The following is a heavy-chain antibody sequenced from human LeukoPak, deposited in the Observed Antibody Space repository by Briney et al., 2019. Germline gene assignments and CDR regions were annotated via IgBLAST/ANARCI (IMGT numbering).Heavy chain of an antibody. Sequence: SETLSLTCTVSGGSISSSSYYWGWIRQPPGKGLEWIGSIYYSGSTYYNPSLKSRVTISVDTSKNQFSLKLSSVTAADTAVYYCASPGGYSGSYYYFDYWGQGTLVTVSS. J-gene: IGHJ4*02. V-gene: IGHV4-39*01. CDR2: IYYSGST. CDR3: ASPGGYSGSYYYFDY. CDR1: GGSISSSSYY. D-gene: IGHD1-26*01.